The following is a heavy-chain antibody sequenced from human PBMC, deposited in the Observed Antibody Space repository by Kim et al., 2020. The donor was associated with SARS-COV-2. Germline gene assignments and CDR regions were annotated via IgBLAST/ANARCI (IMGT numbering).Heavy chain of an antibody. CDR3: AGGWGSDAFDI. D-gene: IGHD3-16*01. V-gene: IGHV1-69*01. Sequence: ATYAPNFQGRVTITADESTSTAYMELSSLRSEDTAVYYCAGGWGSDAFDIWGQGTMVSVSS. CDR2: A. J-gene: IGHJ3*02.